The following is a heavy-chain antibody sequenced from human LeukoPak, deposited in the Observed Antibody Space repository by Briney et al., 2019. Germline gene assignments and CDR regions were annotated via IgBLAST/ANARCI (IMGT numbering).Heavy chain of an antibody. V-gene: IGHV1-18*01. Sequence: ASVKVSCKTFGYPFSSCGINWVRQAPGQGLEWMGWISAYNGNTNYAQKLQGRVTMTTDTSTSTAYMELRSLRSDDTAVYYCARELAVAGPDYYYYYMDVWGKGTTVTVSS. CDR1: GYPFSSCG. CDR2: ISAYNGNT. J-gene: IGHJ6*03. D-gene: IGHD6-19*01. CDR3: ARELAVAGPDYYYYYMDV.